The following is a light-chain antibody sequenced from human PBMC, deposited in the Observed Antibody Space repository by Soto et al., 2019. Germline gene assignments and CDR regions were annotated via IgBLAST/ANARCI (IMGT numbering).Light chain of an antibody. J-gene: IGKJ4*01. CDR3: QQYGNPLT. Sequence: EIVLTQSPGTLSLSPGERATLSCRASQSVSSSYLACYQQKPGQAPMLLIYGASSRATGIPDMFSGSGSGTYFTLTISRLEPEDFALYYCQQYGNPLTFGGGTKVELK. V-gene: IGKV3-20*01. CDR1: QSVSSSY. CDR2: GAS.